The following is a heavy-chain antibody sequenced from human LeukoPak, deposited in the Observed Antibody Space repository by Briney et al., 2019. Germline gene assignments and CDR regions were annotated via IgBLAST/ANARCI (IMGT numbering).Heavy chain of an antibody. J-gene: IGHJ4*02. CDR3: ARVVWAVAGRGVFDY. D-gene: IGHD6-19*01. CDR1: GGSFSGYY. CDR2: IYHSGST. V-gene: IGHV4-34*01. Sequence: PSETLSLTCAVYGGSFSGYYWSWIRQPPGKGLEWIGEIYHSGSTNYNPSLKSRVTISVDKSKNQFSLKLSSVTAADTAVYYCARVVWAVAGRGVFDYWGQGTLVTVSS.